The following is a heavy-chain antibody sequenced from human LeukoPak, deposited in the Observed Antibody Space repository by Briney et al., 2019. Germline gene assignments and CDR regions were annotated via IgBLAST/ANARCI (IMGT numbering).Heavy chain of an antibody. V-gene: IGHV1-2*02. Sequence: ASVKVSCKASGYTFTGYYMHWVRQAPGQGLEWMGWINPNSGGTNYAQKFQGRVTMTRDTSISTAYTELSRLRSDDTAVYYCARGGDILTGYYRTLYNWFDPWGQGTLVTVSS. J-gene: IGHJ5*02. D-gene: IGHD3-9*01. CDR2: INPNSGGT. CDR3: ARGGDILTGYYRTLYNWFDP. CDR1: GYTFTGYY.